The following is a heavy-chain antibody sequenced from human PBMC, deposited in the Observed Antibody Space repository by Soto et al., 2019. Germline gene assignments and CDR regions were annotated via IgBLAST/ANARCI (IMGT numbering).Heavy chain of an antibody. CDR3: ARHNLGYGDYFGLAFFDY. CDR2: IYYSGST. J-gene: IGHJ4*02. V-gene: IGHV4-39*01. Sequence: SETLSLTCTVSGGSISSSSYYWGWIRQPPGKGLEWIGSIYYSGSTYYNPSLKSRVTISVDTSKNQFSLKLSSVTAADTAVYYCARHNLGYGDYFGLAFFDYWGQGTLVTVSS. D-gene: IGHD4-17*01. CDR1: GGSISSSSYY.